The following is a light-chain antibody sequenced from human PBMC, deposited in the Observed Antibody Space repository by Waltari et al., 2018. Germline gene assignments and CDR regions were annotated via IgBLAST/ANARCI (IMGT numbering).Light chain of an antibody. CDR2: DAA. Sequence: FVLTQSPGTLSLSPGEIVTLSCRASQSVSSNYLAWYQQKPGQAPRLLIYDAANRASGIADRFSGSGSGTDFTLTISRLGPEDVAVYYCQQYGRSPWTFGQGTKVEIK. CDR1: QSVSSNY. J-gene: IGKJ1*01. CDR3: QQYGRSPWT. V-gene: IGKV3-20*01.